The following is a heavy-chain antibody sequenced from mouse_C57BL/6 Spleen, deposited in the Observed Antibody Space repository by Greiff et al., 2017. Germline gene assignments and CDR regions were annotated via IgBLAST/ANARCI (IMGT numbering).Heavy chain of an antibody. V-gene: IGHV1-55*01. J-gene: IGHJ1*03. CDR1: GYTFTSYG. CDR2: IYPGSGST. CDR3: ARRGWYFDV. Sequence: QVQLQQPGAGLVKPGASVKMSCKASGYTFTSYGITWVKQRPGQGLEWIGDIYPGSGSTNYNEKVKSKATLTVDTSTSTAYMQLSSLTSEDSAVYYCARRGWYFDVWGTGTTVTVSS.